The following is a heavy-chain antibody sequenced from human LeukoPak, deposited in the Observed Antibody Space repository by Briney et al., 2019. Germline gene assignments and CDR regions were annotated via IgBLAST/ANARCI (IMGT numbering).Heavy chain of an antibody. V-gene: IGHV3-48*02. CDR2: ISSSSSTI. D-gene: IGHD3-10*01. CDR1: GFTFSSYA. CDR3: ARGPVSVTMVRGVIDGGAFDY. Sequence: GGSLRLSCAASGFTFSSYAMSWVRQAPGKGLEWVSYISSSSSTIYYADSVKGRFTISRDNAKNSLYLQMNSLRDEDTAVYYCARGPVSVTMVRGVIDGGAFDYWGQGTLVTVSS. J-gene: IGHJ4*02.